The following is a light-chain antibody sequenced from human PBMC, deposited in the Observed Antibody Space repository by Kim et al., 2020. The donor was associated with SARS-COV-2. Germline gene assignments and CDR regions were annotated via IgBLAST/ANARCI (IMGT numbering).Light chain of an antibody. CDR2: GAS. CDR1: QSLSSNS. V-gene: IGKV3-20*01. CDR3: QHHVTSPQT. Sequence: EIVLTQSPGTLSLSPGERATLSCRASQSLSSNSLAWYQQNPGQAPRLLIYGASSRATGISDRFSGSGSGTDFNLTISRLEPEDFAVYFCQHHVTSPQTFGQGTKVDIK. J-gene: IGKJ1*01.